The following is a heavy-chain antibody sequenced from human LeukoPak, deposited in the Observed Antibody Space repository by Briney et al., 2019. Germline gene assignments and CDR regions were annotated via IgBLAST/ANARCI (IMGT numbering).Heavy chain of an antibody. CDR1: GYTFTNFD. CDR2: MNPYSGNT. J-gene: IGHJ4*02. CDR3: ARRPDYSDSSDYEY. D-gene: IGHD3-22*01. V-gene: IGHV1-8*01. Sequence: GASVKVSCKASGYTFTNFDINWVRQATGQGLEWMGWMNPYSGNTGFAQKFQGRVTMTRDTSISTAYMELSSLRSKDTAVYYCARRPDYSDSSDYEYWGQGTLVTVSS.